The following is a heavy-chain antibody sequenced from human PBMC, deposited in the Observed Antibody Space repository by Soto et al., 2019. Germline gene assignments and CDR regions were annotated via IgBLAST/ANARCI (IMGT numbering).Heavy chain of an antibody. CDR3: ASGRRDSSGYPIFDY. Sequence: ASVKVSCKASGYTFTSYGISWVRQAPGQGLEWMGWISAYNGNTNYAQKLQGRVTMTTDTSTGTAYMELRSLRSDDTAVYYCASGRRDSSGYPIFDYWGQGTLVTVSS. J-gene: IGHJ4*02. CDR2: ISAYNGNT. CDR1: GYTFTSYG. V-gene: IGHV1-18*01. D-gene: IGHD3-22*01.